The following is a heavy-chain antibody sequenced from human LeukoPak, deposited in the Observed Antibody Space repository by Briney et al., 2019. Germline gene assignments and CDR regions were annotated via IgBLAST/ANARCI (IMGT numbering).Heavy chain of an antibody. CDR2: ISGSGDNT. D-gene: IGHD6-13*01. J-gene: IGHJ4*02. CDR3: AKEERASAGRDFEY. Sequence: GGSLRPSCAASGFTFSSYAMSWVRQAPGKGLEWVSSISGSGDNTYYADSVKGRFTISRDNSKNTLYLQMNSLRADDTAVYYCAKEERASAGRDFEYWGQGTLVTVSS. CDR1: GFTFSSYA. V-gene: IGHV3-23*01.